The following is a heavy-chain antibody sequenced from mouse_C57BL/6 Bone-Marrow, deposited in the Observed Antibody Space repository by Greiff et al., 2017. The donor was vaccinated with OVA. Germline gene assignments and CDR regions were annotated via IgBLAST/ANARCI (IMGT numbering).Heavy chain of an antibody. Sequence: QVQLKQSGAELVRPGTSVKMSCKASGYTFTNYWIGWAKQRPGHGLEWIGDIYPGGGYTNYNEKFKGKATLTADKSSSTAYMQFSSLTSEDSDIYYCARWYTYYFDYWGQGTTLTVSS. D-gene: IGHD1-1*02. J-gene: IGHJ2*01. CDR2: IYPGGGYT. V-gene: IGHV1-63*01. CDR1: GYTFTNYW. CDR3: ARWYTYYFDY.